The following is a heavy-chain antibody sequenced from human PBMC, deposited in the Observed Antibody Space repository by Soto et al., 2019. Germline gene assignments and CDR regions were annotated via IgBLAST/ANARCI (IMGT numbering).Heavy chain of an antibody. CDR1: GFTFSSYG. J-gene: IGHJ6*02. CDR3: AKDLVSYGDHKAPLDPMDV. CDR2: ISYDGSNK. D-gene: IGHD4-17*01. Sequence: QVQLVESGGGVVQPGRSLRLSCAVSGFTFSSYGMHWVRQAPDKGLEWVAVISYDGSNKYYADSVQGRFTISRDNSKNTLYLQMHSLRTEDTGVYYCAKDLVSYGDHKAPLDPMDVWGQGTTVTVSS. V-gene: IGHV3-30*18.